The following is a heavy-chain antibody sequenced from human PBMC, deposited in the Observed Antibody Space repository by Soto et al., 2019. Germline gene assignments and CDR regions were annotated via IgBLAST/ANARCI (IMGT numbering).Heavy chain of an antibody. D-gene: IGHD6-19*01. CDR2: ISDSGGAT. CDR1: GFTFSSYA. J-gene: IGHJ4*02. V-gene: IGHV3-23*01. Sequence: EVQLLESGGGMVQPGGSLRLSCAASGFTFSSYAMSWVRQAPGKGLEWVSAISDSGGATYYADSVKGRFPISRDKSKNTLYLQMNSLRAEDTAVYYCAKGKQWLAFDYWGQGTLITVSS. CDR3: AKGKQWLAFDY.